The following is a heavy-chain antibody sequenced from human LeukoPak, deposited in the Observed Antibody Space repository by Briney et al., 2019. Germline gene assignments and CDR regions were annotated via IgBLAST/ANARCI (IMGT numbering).Heavy chain of an antibody. CDR2: IYYSGST. CDR1: GSSISSGGYY. CDR3: ARTGYSYGFYFDY. V-gene: IGHV4-31*03. D-gene: IGHD5-18*01. Sequence: SQTLSLTCTVSGSSISSGGYYWSWIRQHPGKGLEWIGYIYYSGSTYYNPSLKSRVTISVDTSKNQFSLKLSSVTAADTAVYYCARTGYSYGFYFDYWGQGTLVTVSS. J-gene: IGHJ4*02.